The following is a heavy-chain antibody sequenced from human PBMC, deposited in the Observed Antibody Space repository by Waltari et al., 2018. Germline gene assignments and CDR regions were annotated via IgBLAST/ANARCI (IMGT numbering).Heavy chain of an antibody. D-gene: IGHD3-10*01. CDR2: ISSSSDWI. V-gene: IGHV3-48*04. CDR3: AGIRRGYWFFDL. J-gene: IGHJ2*01. Sequence: DVQLVESGGGLVQPGGSLRLSCASSGFPFTPYSMNWVRQAPGKGLEWIAYISSSSDWIYSADSVKGRFTISRDNAKNSVYLQMNSLRADDTAVYYCAGIRRGYWFFDLWGRGTLVTVSS. CDR1: GFPFTPYS.